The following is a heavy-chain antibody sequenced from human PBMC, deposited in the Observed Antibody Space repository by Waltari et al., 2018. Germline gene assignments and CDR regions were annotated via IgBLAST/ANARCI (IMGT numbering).Heavy chain of an antibody. CDR2: ISAYNGNT. J-gene: IGHJ6*02. Sequence: QVQLVQSGGEVKKPGASVKVSCKASGYTFTSYGISWVRQAPGQGLEWMGWISAYNGNTNYAQKLQCRVTMTTDKSTSTAYMELRSLRSDDTAVYYCARVANGYYYGMDVWGQGTTVTVSS. V-gene: IGHV1-18*01. CDR3: ARVANGYYYGMDV. CDR1: GYTFTSYG. D-gene: IGHD2-21*01.